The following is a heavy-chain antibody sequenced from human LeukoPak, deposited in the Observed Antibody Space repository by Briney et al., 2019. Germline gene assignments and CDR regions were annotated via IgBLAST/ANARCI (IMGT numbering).Heavy chain of an antibody. J-gene: IGHJ5*01. CDR1: GYTFTSYD. CDR3: ATFRDGFDS. V-gene: IGHV1-8*03. CDR2: MTPNSGNT. D-gene: IGHD5-24*01. Sequence: ASVKVSCXASGYTFTSYDINWVRQATGQGLEYMGWMTPNSGNTGYAQKFQGRVTITRDTSINTAYMELSSLTSEDTAVYYCATFRDGFDSWGQGTLVTVSS.